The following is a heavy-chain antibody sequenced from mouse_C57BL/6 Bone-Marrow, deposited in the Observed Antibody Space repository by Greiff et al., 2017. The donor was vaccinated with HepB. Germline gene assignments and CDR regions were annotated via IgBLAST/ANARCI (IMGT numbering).Heavy chain of an antibody. V-gene: IGHV6-6*01. D-gene: IGHD1-1*01. CDR2: IRNKANNHAT. CDR1: GFTFSDAW. Sequence: EVQGVESGGGLVQPGGSMKLSCAASGFTFSDAWMDWVRQSPEKGLEWVAEIRNKANNHATYYAESVKGRFTISRDDSKSSVYLQMNSLRAEDTGIYYCTDYYGSSYHWYFDVWGTGTTVTVSS. CDR3: TDYYGSSYHWYFDV. J-gene: IGHJ1*03.